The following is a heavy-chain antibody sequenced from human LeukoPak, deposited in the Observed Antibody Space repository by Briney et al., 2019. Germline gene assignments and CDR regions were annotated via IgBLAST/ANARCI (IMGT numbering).Heavy chain of an antibody. CDR1: GYTFIGYY. CDR3: ARDFSEYDILTGVFDY. D-gene: IGHD3-9*01. V-gene: IGHV1-2*02. CDR2: INPNSGGT. Sequence: GASVTVSCKASGYTFIGYYMHWVRQAPGQGLEWMGWINPNSGGTKYAQKFQGRVTMTRDTSISTAYMELSRLRSDDTAVYYCARDFSEYDILTGVFDYWGQGTLVTVSS. J-gene: IGHJ4*02.